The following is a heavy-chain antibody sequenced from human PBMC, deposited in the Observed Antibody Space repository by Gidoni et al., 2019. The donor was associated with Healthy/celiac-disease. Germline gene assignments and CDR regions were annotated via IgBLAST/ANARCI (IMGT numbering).Heavy chain of an antibody. V-gene: IGHV1-69*01. J-gene: IGHJ5*02. CDR2: AIPICGTA. CDR3: ARAGTWSEYNWFDP. CDR1: GGTFSRYA. Sequence: QVQLVQSGAEVKKPGSSVKVSCKASGGTFSRYAISWVRQAPGQWLEWMGGAIPICGTANDAQKFQGRVTITADESTSTAYMELSSLRSEDTAVYYCARAGTWSEYNWFDPWGQGTLVTVSS. D-gene: IGHD1-26*01.